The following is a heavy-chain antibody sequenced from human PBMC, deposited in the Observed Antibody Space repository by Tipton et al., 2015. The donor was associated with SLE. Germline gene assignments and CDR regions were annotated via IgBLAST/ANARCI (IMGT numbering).Heavy chain of an antibody. V-gene: IGHV3-21*01. Sequence: SLRLSCAASGFTFSSYSMNWVRQAPGKGLEWVSSISSSSSYIYYADSVKGRFTISRDNAKNSLYLQMNSLRAEDTAVYYCARDFGPYDFWSGYYLNWGQGTLVTVSA. CDR2: ISSSSSYI. CDR3: ARDFGPYDFWSGYYLN. CDR1: GFTFSSYS. D-gene: IGHD3-3*01. J-gene: IGHJ4*02.